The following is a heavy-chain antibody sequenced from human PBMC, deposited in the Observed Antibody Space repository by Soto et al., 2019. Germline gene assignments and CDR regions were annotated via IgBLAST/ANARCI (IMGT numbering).Heavy chain of an antibody. D-gene: IGHD4-17*01. V-gene: IGHV4-31*03. CDR3: ARGNDDGDYHYDY. J-gene: IGHJ4*02. CDR2: IYNSGST. CDR1: GGSISSGGYY. Sequence: PSETLSLTCTVDGGSISSGGYYWTWTRQHPGKGLEWIGYIYNSGSTYYNPSLKSRVTISVDTSKNQLSRKLSSVTAADTAVYYCARGNDDGDYHYDYWGQGTLVTVSS.